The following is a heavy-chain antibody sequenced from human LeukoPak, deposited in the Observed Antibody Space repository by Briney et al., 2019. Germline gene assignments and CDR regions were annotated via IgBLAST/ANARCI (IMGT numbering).Heavy chain of an antibody. CDR1: GFTFSSYG. Sequence: GGSLRLSCAASGFTFSSYGMHWVRQAPGKGLEWVAFIRYDGSNKYYADSVKGRFTISTDNSKNTLYLQMNSLRAEDTAVYYCAKIIEQQLATTDDYWGQGTLVTVSS. V-gene: IGHV3-30*02. CDR3: AKIIEQQLATTDDY. CDR2: IRYDGSNK. D-gene: IGHD6-13*01. J-gene: IGHJ4*02.